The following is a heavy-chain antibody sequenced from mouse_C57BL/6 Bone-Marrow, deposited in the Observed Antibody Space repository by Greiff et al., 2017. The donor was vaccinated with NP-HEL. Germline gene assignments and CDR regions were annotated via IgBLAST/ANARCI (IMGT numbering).Heavy chain of an antibody. CDR3: ASPLLRDAMDY. Sequence: EVQRVESGGDLVKPGGSLKLSCAASGFTFSSYGMSWVRQTPDKRLEWVATISSGGSYTYYPDSVKGRFTISRDNAKNTLYLQMSSLKSEDTAMYYCASPLLRDAMDYWGQGTSVTVSS. CDR1: GFTFSSYG. J-gene: IGHJ4*01. D-gene: IGHD1-2*01. CDR2: ISSGGSYT. V-gene: IGHV5-6*01.